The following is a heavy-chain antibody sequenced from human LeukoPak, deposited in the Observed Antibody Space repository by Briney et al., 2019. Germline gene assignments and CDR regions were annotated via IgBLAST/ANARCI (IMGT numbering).Heavy chain of an antibody. J-gene: IGHJ4*02. Sequence: GGSLRLSCAASGFTFSSYAMRWVRQAPGKGLEWVSSIDGGGGSTNYADSVKGRFTISRENSKNTLYLQMNSQRVEDTAVYYCAKDWGYWGQGTLVTVSS. CDR2: IDGGGGST. CDR1: GFTFSSYA. CDR3: AKDWGY. V-gene: IGHV3-23*01. D-gene: IGHD3-16*01.